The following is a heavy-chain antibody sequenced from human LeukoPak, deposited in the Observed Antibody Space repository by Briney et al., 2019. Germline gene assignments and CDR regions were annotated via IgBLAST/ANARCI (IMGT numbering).Heavy chain of an antibody. CDR1: GYSISSGYY. CDR2: IYHRGST. CDR3: ARGLTRYYYGMDV. V-gene: IGHV4-38-2*01. J-gene: IGHJ6*04. D-gene: IGHD3-9*01. Sequence: SETLSLTCAVSGYSISSGYYWGCIRQPPGKGLEWIGSIYHRGSTYYNPSLKSRVTISVDTSKNQFSLKLSSVTAADTAVYYCARGLTRYYYGMDVWGKGTTVTVSS.